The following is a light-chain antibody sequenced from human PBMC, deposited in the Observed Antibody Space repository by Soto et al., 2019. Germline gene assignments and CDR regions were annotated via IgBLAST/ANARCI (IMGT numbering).Light chain of an antibody. CDR1: QSISSW. Sequence: IQMTQSPSNLSSSLGDRVTITCRASQSISSWLAWYQQKPGKAPKLLIYKASSLESGVPSRFSGSGSGTEFTLTISSLQPDDFATYYCQQYNSYSGTFGQGTKWIS. V-gene: IGKV1-5*03. J-gene: IGKJ1*01. CDR3: QQYNSYSGT. CDR2: KAS.